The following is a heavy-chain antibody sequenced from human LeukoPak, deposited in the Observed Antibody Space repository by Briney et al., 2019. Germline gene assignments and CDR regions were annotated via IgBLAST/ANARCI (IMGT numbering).Heavy chain of an antibody. CDR2: IYPGDSNT. V-gene: IGHV5-51*01. D-gene: IGHD3-10*01. CDR1: GYSFTSYW. Sequence: GESLKISCKGSGYSFTSYWIGWVRQMPGKGLEWMGIIYPGDSNTRYSPSFQGQVTISADKSISTAYLQWSSLKASDTAMYYYARWRGSNYQYYFFDYLGQGTLVTISS. J-gene: IGHJ4*02. CDR3: ARWRGSNYQYYFFDY.